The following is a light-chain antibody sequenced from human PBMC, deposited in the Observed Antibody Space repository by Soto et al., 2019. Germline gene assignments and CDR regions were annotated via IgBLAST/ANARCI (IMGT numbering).Light chain of an antibody. CDR1: SSDVGGYNY. V-gene: IGLV2-14*01. CDR3: SSYTTRSTHWV. Sequence: QSALTQPASVSGSPGQSITISCTGTSSDVGGYNYVSWYQHHPGKAPKLMIYEVSNRPSGVSNRFSGSKSGNTASLTISGLQDEDEADYYCSSYTTRSTHWVFGGGTKLTVL. J-gene: IGLJ3*02. CDR2: EVS.